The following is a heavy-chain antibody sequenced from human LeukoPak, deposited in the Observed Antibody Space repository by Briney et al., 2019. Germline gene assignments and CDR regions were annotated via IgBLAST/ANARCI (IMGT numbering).Heavy chain of an antibody. CDR3: AFFVREPQN. CDR2: IAHDGSVK. D-gene: IGHD3-10*02. Sequence: GGSLRLSCAASTVIFRKYWMGWARQAPGKGLEWVANIAHDGSVKWYVNSVKGRFIISRDNARDSLYLQMNGLRVEDTAIYYCAFFVREPQNWGQGTLVTVSS. V-gene: IGHV3-7*01. J-gene: IGHJ1*01. CDR1: TVIFRKYW.